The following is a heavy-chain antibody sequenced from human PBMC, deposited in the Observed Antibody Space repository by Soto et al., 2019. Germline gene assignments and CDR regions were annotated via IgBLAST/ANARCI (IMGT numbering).Heavy chain of an antibody. CDR1: GYSFINYA. J-gene: IGHJ4*02. Sequence: QVQLVQSGAEVKKPGASVKVSSKASGYSFINYAMFWVRQAPGQRLEWMGWINAASGNTKYSQKFQGRVTITRDTLASTAYMELSSLRSEDTAIYYCARGQSSGWTALDYWGQGALVTVSS. D-gene: IGHD6-25*01. CDR3: ARGQSSGWTALDY. V-gene: IGHV1-3*01. CDR2: INAASGNT.